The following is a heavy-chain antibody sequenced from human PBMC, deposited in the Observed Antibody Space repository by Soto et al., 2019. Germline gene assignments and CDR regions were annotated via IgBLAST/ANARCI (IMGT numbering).Heavy chain of an antibody. CDR1: GFTFGNYA. CDR3: TTKFFLSSRKPPEDV. CDR2: LSGSSLNT. J-gene: IGHJ6*02. Sequence: EVRLLESGGGLVQPGGSLRLSCEASGFTFGNYAMTWVRQGPGRGLEWVSALSGSSLNTYFADSVKGRFTISRDNSKNTMYLEMNSLRVDDTAVYYCTTKFFLSSRKPPEDVWGQGTPVAVSS. V-gene: IGHV3-23*01.